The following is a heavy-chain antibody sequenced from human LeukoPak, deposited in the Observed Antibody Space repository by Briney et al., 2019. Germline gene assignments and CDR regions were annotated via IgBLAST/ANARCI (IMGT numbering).Heavy chain of an antibody. Sequence: ASVKVSCKASGYTFTSYGISWVRQAPGQGLEWMGWISAYNGNTNYAQKFQGRVTITADKSTSTAYMELSSLRSEDTAVYYCARDLRDYYYDSRGNWFDPWGQGTLVTVSS. J-gene: IGHJ5*02. V-gene: IGHV1-18*01. CDR1: GYTFTSYG. CDR2: ISAYNGNT. CDR3: ARDLRDYYYDSRGNWFDP. D-gene: IGHD3-22*01.